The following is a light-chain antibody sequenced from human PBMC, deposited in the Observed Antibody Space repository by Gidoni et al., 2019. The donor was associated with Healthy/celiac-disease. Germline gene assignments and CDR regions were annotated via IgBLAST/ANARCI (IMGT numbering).Light chain of an antibody. Sequence: EIVLTQSPGPLALSPGERATLSCRASHSVSSSYLAWYQQKPGQAPRLLIYGASSRATGIPDRFSGSGSGTDFTLTISRLEPEDFAVYYCQQYGSSPKTFXXXTKVEIK. J-gene: IGKJ1*01. CDR1: HSVSSSY. V-gene: IGKV3-20*01. CDR3: QQYGSSPKT. CDR2: GAS.